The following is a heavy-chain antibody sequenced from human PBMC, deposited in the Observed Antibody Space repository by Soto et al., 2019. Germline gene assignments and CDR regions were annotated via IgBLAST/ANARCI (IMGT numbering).Heavy chain of an antibody. CDR2: IGRGGDT. CDR1: GSTFSSYD. V-gene: IGHV3-13*01. J-gene: IGHJ2*01. Sequence: VQLLESGGGLVQPGGSLRLSCAASGSTFSSYDMHWVRQAPGKGLEWVSAIGRGGDTYYAGSVKGRFTISRENAKNSLYLQMNSLGAGDTAVYYCAREMNDPFHWYFDLWGRGTLVTVSS. CDR3: AREMNDPFHWYFDL.